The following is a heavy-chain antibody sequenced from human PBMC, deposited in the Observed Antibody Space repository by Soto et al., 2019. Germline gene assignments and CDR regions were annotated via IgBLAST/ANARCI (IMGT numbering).Heavy chain of an antibody. J-gene: IGHJ4*02. V-gene: IGHV1-18*01. CDR2: ISAYNGNT. Sequence: QVQLVQSGAEVKKPEASVKVSCKASGYTFTSYGISWVRQAPGKGLEWMGWISAYNGNTNYAQKLQGRVPMTTDTPTRTAYMELRSLRSDDTAVYYCVVAAQPYYLDYWGQGTLVTVSS. CDR1: GYTFTSYG. D-gene: IGHD2-15*01. CDR3: VVAAQPYYLDY.